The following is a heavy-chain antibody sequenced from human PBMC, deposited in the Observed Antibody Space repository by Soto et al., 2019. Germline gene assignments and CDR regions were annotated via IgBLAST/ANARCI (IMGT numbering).Heavy chain of an antibody. V-gene: IGHV1-69*02. CDR2: IIPILGIA. CDR3: ARADCSGGSCYSYDY. Sequence: ASVKVSCKASGGTFSSYTISWVRHAPGQGLEWMGRIIPILGIANYAQKFQGRVTITADKSTSTAYMELSSLRSEDTAVYYCARADCSGGSCYSYDYWGQGTLVTVSS. J-gene: IGHJ4*02. D-gene: IGHD2-15*01. CDR1: GGTFSSYT.